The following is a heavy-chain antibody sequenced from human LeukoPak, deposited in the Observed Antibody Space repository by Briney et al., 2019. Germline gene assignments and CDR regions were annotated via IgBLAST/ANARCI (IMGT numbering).Heavy chain of an antibody. CDR2: MNPNSGNT. D-gene: IGHD3-3*01. Sequence: ASVKVSCKASGYTLTSYDINWVRQATGQGLEWMGWMNPNSGNTGYAQKFQGRVTMTRNTSISTAYMELSSLRSEDTAVYYCARGNEYDFWSGYHYWGQGTLVTVSS. V-gene: IGHV1-8*01. J-gene: IGHJ4*02. CDR3: ARGNEYDFWSGYHY. CDR1: GYTLTSYD.